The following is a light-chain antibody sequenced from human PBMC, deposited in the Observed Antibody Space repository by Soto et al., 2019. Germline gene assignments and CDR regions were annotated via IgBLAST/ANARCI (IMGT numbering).Light chain of an antibody. CDR1: QTISSS. CDR3: QQCNNWPLT. V-gene: IGKV3-11*01. CDR2: DAS. J-gene: IGKJ5*01. Sequence: EIVLTQSPATLSLSPGERATLSCRASQTISSSLAWYQQKPGQAPRLLIYDASNRATGIPARFSGSGSGTDFTLTISSLEPEDFAVYYCQQCNNWPLTFGQGTRLEIK.